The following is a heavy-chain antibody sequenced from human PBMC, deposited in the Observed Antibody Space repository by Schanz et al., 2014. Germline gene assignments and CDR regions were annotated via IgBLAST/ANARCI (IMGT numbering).Heavy chain of an antibody. V-gene: IGHV1-2*06. Sequence: QVHLVQSGAEVRKPGASVMISCKTSGYTFTSHFVHWVRQAPGQGLEWMGRISPSSGGTNYAQNFQGRVTMTKDTSINTVYMELSTLTSDDTAVYYCARESVSRTRLFDPWGQGTLVTVSS. CDR1: GYTFTSHF. CDR2: ISPSSGGT. CDR3: ARESVSRTRLFDP. D-gene: IGHD3-3*01. J-gene: IGHJ5*02.